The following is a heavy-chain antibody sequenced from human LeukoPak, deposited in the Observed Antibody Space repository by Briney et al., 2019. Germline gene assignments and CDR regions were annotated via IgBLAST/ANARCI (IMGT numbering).Heavy chain of an antibody. CDR2: ISGSGSYI. Sequence: GGSLRLSCAASGFTFSSYAMSWVRQAPGKGLEWVSAISGSGSYIYYADSVKGRFTISRDNAKNSLHLQVNSLRAEDTAVYYCVRERFHGSGAPKFDFWGQGTLVTVSS. J-gene: IGHJ4*02. CDR3: VRERFHGSGAPKFDF. D-gene: IGHD3-10*01. CDR1: GFTFSSYA. V-gene: IGHV3-21*06.